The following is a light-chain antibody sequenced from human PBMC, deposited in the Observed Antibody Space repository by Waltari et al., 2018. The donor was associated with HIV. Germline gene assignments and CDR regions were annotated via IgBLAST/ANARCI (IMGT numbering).Light chain of an antibody. CDR1: QTIVRF. CDR3: QQTYLVPLT. V-gene: IGKV1-39*01. J-gene: IGKJ3*01. CDR2: SSS. Sequence: DIQMTQFTSSLSASVGDRVTITCRASQTIVRFLNWFQQKPGNSPQLLIHSSSNWQSGVASRFSGGASGTDFTLTISSLQPEDFATYYCQQTYLVPLTFGPGTKVEVK.